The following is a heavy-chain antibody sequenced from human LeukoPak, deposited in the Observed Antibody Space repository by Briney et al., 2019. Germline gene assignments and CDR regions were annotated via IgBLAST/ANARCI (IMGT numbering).Heavy chain of an antibody. J-gene: IGHJ4*02. D-gene: IGHD3-22*01. V-gene: IGHV3-23*01. CDR3: ATRRSGNYFATFDY. CDR1: GFTFINYA. CDR2: VSGPGTTT. Sequence: GGSLGLSCEASGFTFINYAMNWVRQAPEKGLEWVSTVSGPGTTTYYADSVKGRFTVSRDNSKNTVFLQMDSLRAEDTAVYYCATRRSGNYFATFDYWGQGILVTVSS.